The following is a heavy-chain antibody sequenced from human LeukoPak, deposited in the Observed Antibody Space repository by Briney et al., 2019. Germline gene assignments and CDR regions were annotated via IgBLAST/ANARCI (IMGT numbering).Heavy chain of an antibody. D-gene: IGHD3-9*01. CDR1: GFTVSSNY. CDR2: IYSGGST. J-gene: IGHJ4*02. V-gene: IGHV3-66*01. Sequence: GGSLRLSCAASGFTVSSNYMSWVRQAPGKGLEWVSVIYSGGSTYYADSVKGRFTISRDNSKNTLYFQMNSLRAEDTAVYYCARVGISYDILTGYPGNYYFDYWGQGTLVTVSS. CDR3: ARVGISYDILTGYPGNYYFDY.